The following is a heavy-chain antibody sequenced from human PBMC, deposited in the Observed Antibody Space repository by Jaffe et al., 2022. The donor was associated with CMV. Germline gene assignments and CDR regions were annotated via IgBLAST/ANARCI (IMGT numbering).Heavy chain of an antibody. J-gene: IGHJ4*02. CDR1: GYSFTSYW. CDR2: IDPSDSYT. V-gene: IGHV5-10-1*03. D-gene: IGHD1-7*01. Sequence: EVQLVQSGAEVKKPGESLRISCKGSGYSFTSYWISWVRQMPGKGLEWMGRIDPSDSYTNYSPSFQGHVTISADKSISTAYLQWSSLKASDTAMYYCATHPTGTTLIDYWGQGTLVTVSS. CDR3: ATHPTGTTLIDY.